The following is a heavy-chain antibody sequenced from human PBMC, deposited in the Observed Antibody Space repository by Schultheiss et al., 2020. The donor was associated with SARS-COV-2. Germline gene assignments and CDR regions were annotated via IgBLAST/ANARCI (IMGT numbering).Heavy chain of an antibody. CDR2: IYHSGST. D-gene: IGHD2-21*01. CDR1: GRSFSGYY. Sequence: SETLSLTCAVYGRSFSGYYWGWIRQPPGKGLEWIGSIYHSGSTYYNPSLKSRVTISIDTSKNQFSLKLSSVTAADTAVYYCARFCGGDCLFYYWGQGTLVTVSS. CDR3: ARFCGGDCLFYY. J-gene: IGHJ4*02. V-gene: IGHV4-38-2*01.